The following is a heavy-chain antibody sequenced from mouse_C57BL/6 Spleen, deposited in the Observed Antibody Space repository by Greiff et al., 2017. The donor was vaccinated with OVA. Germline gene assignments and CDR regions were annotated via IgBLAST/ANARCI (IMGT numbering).Heavy chain of an antibody. CDR2: IDPSDSET. CDR3: ARRGTTVVATDYAMDY. D-gene: IGHD1-1*01. Sequence: VQLQESGAELVRPGSSVKLSCKASGYTFTSYWMHWVKQRPIQGLEWIGNIDPSDSETHYNQKFKDKATLTVDKSSSTAYMQLSSLTSEDSAVYYCARRGTTVVATDYAMDYWGQGTSVTVSS. CDR1: GYTFTSYW. J-gene: IGHJ4*01. V-gene: IGHV1-52*01.